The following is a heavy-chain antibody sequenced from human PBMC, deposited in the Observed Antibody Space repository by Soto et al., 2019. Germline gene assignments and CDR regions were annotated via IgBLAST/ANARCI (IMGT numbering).Heavy chain of an antibody. Sequence: SETLSLTCTVSGGSISSYYWSWIRQPPGKGLEWIGYIYYSGSTNYNPSLKSRVTISVDTSKNQFSLKLSSVTAADTAVYYCARGEAIFGVVSFDYWGQGTLVTVSS. CDR3: ARGEAIFGVVSFDY. D-gene: IGHD3-3*01. V-gene: IGHV4-59*01. J-gene: IGHJ4*02. CDR2: IYYSGST. CDR1: GGSISSYY.